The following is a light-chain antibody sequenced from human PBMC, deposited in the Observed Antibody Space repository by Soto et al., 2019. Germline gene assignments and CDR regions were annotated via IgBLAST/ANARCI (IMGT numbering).Light chain of an antibody. V-gene: IGKV3-20*01. J-gene: IGKJ5*01. Sequence: IVLTQSPGTLSLSPGERATLSCGASQSVSSSYLAWYQQKPGQAPRLLIYGASSRATGIPDRFSGSGSGTEFTLTISSLQSEDFAVYYCQQYNNWPITFGQGTRLEIK. CDR1: QSVSSSY. CDR2: GAS. CDR3: QQYNNWPIT.